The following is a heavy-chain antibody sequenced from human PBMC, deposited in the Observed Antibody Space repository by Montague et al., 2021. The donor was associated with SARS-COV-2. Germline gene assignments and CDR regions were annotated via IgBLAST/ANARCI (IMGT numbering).Heavy chain of an antibody. Sequence: SETLSLTCTVSGGSISSSVYYWAWLRQPPGMGLEWIGSLYYTGSTYYNPSLKSRVTLSADTSESRFSLRLYSVTAADTAVYFCARPGSSEFPFEFWGQGNLVAVSS. V-gene: IGHV4-39*01. J-gene: IGHJ4*02. D-gene: IGHD3-10*01. CDR1: GGSISSSVYY. CDR2: LYYTGST. CDR3: ARPGSSEFPFEF.